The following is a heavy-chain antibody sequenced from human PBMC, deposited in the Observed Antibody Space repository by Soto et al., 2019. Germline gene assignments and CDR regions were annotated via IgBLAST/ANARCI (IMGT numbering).Heavy chain of an antibody. CDR3: ARDGVDSSSWYDFDY. Sequence: QVQLVESGGGVVQPGRSLRLSCAASGFTFSSYGMHWVRQAPGEGLEWVAVIWYDGSNKYYADSVKGRFTISRDNSKNTLYLQMNSLRAEDTAVYYCARDGVDSSSWYDFDYWGQGTLVTVSS. V-gene: IGHV3-33*01. CDR1: GFTFSSYG. D-gene: IGHD6-13*01. CDR2: IWYDGSNK. J-gene: IGHJ4*02.